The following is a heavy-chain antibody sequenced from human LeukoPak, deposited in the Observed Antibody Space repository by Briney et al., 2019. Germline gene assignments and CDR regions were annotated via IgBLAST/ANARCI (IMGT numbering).Heavy chain of an antibody. V-gene: IGHV3-48*03. CDR3: ARVEGFIDY. J-gene: IGHJ4*02. CDR2: ISSSGSTI. CDR1: GFTFSSYE. Sequence: GGSLRLSCAASGFTFSSYEMNWVRQAPGKGLEWVSYISSSGSTIYYADSVKGRFTISRDNAKNSLYLQMTSLRAEDTALYYCARVEGFIDYWGQGTLVTVSS. D-gene: IGHD3-16*02.